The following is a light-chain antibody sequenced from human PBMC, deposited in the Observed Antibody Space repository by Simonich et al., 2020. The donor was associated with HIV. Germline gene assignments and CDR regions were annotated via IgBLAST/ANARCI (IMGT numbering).Light chain of an antibody. Sequence: EIVLTQSPATLSVSPGERATLSCWASKSVSSNLAWYQQKPGQAPRLLIDGASTRATGIPARFSCSGSGTEFTLTISSLQSEDFAVYYCQQYNDWPETFGQGTKVEIK. CDR2: GAS. CDR3: QQYNDWPET. V-gene: IGKV3-15*01. J-gene: IGKJ1*01. CDR1: KSVSSN.